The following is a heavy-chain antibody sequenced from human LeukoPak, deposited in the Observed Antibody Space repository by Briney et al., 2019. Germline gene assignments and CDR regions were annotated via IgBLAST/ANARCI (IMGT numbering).Heavy chain of an antibody. Sequence: SETLSLTCAVYGGSFSGYYWSWLRQPPGKGLEWIGEINHSGSTNYNPSLTSRVTISVDTSKNQFSLKLSSVTAADTAVYYCARGYPNYVWGSYRSYYFDYWGQGTLVTVSS. J-gene: IGHJ4*02. CDR1: GGSFSGYY. CDR3: ARGYPNYVWGSYRSYYFDY. CDR2: INHSGST. V-gene: IGHV4-34*01. D-gene: IGHD3-16*02.